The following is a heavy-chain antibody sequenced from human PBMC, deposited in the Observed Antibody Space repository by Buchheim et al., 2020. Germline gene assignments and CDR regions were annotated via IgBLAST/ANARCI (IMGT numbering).Heavy chain of an antibody. CDR1: GLSFSSYW. D-gene: IGHD4-17*01. J-gene: IGHJ4*02. V-gene: IGHV3-74*01. CDR2: INGDESST. Sequence: EVQLEESGGGLVQPGGSLRLSCAASGLSFSSYWMHWVRQVPGKGLVWVSRINGDESSTSYADSVKGRFTISRDNAKNTLYLQMNSLRAEDTAVYYCVTVTYHYFDYWGQGTL. CDR3: VTVTYHYFDY.